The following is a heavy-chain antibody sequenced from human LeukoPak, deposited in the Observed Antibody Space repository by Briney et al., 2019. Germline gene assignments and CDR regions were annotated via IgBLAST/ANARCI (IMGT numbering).Heavy chain of an antibody. Sequence: PGGSLRLSCAASGFNFSTYAMSWVRQAPGKGLEWVSGIGGSVGSTYYADSVKGRFTISRDNAKNSLYLQMNGLRAEDTAVYYCARDRSPKFKADITLYYDAFDVWGQGTMVTVSS. CDR3: ARDRSPKFKADITLYYDAFDV. CDR2: IGGSVGST. D-gene: IGHD3-10*01. CDR1: GFNFSTYA. V-gene: IGHV3-23*01. J-gene: IGHJ3*01.